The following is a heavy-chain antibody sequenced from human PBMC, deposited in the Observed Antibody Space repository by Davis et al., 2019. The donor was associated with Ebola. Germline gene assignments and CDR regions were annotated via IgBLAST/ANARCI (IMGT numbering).Heavy chain of an antibody. CDR1: RYTFPSYY. J-gene: IGHJ6*02. CDR2: INPSYGST. D-gene: IGHD6-13*01. V-gene: IGHV1-46*01. CDR3: ARDRYSSSWYYYGMDV. Sequence: SVTVSCLASRYTFPSYYMHWVRQPPGQGLEWMGIINPSYGSTSYAQKFQGRVTMTRDTSTSTAYMELSSLRSEDTAVYYCARDRYSSSWYYYGMDVWGQGTTVTVSS.